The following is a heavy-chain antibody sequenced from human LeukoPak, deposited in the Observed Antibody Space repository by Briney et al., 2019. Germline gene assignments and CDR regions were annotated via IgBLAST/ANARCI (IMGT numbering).Heavy chain of an antibody. CDR3: AREGWEGTVVTDAFDI. Sequence: GGSLRLSCVASGFTFSNHWMHWVRQAPGKGLEWVANIKQDGSEKYYVDSAKGRFTISRDNAKNSLYLQMNSLRAEDTAVYYCAREGWEGTVVTDAFDIWGQGIMVTVSS. J-gene: IGHJ3*02. D-gene: IGHD4-23*01. V-gene: IGHV3-7*01. CDR1: GFTFSNHW. CDR2: IKQDGSEK.